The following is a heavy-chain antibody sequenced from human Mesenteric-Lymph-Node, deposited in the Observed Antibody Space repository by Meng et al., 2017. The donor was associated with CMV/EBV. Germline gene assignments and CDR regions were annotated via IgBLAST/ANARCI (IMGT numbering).Heavy chain of an antibody. D-gene: IGHD3-9*01. CDR2: INTNTGNP. CDR3: ARGDYDILPGP. CDR1: GYPFASYA. Sequence: SRKASGYPFASYAMNWVRQAHGQGLEWMGWINTNTGNPTYAQGFTGRFVFSLDTSVSTAYLQISSLKAEDTGVYYCARGDYDILPGPWGQGTLVTVSS. V-gene: IGHV7-4-1*02. J-gene: IGHJ5*02.